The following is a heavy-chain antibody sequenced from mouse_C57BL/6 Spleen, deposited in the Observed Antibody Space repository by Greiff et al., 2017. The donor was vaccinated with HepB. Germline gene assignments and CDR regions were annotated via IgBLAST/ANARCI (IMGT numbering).Heavy chain of an antibody. CDR2: IDPENGDT. J-gene: IGHJ2*01. CDR1: GFNIKDDY. Sequence: EVQLQPSGAELVRPGASVKLSCTASGFNIKDDYMHWVKQRPEQGLEWIGWIDPENGDTEYASKFQGKATITAYTSSNTAYLQLSSLTSEDTAVYYCTTTVGDYWGQGTTLTVSS. CDR3: TTTVGDY. D-gene: IGHD1-1*01. V-gene: IGHV14-4*01.